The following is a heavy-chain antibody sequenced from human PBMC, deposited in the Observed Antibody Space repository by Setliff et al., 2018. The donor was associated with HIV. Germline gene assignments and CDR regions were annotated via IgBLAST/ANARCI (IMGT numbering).Heavy chain of an antibody. CDR2: IRNKANSYGT. CDR1: GFTFSGSA. D-gene: IGHD3-22*01. CDR3: ASQDNSAWHY. V-gene: IGHV3-73*01. J-gene: IGHJ4*02. Sequence: GESLKISCAASGFTFSGSAMHWVRQASGKGLEWVGRIRNKANSYGTAYAASVKGRFTISRDDSKNTAYLQMNSLKIEDTAVYYCASQDNSAWHYWGQGTLVTVSS.